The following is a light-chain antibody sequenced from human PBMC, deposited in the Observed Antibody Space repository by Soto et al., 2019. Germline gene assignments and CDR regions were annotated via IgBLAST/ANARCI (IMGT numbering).Light chain of an antibody. CDR1: QSISSY. Sequence: VLTQSPATLSLSPGGRATLSCRTSQSISSYLAWYQQKPGQAPRLLIYDASSRATGIPARFSGSGSGTEFTLTINSLEPEDFAVYYCQQRSIWPITFGQGTRLEI. CDR2: DAS. CDR3: QQRSIWPIT. J-gene: IGKJ5*01. V-gene: IGKV3-11*01.